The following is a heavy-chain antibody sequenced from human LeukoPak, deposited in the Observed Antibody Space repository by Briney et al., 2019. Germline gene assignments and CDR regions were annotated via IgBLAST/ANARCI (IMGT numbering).Heavy chain of an antibody. CDR1: GGSITSNSYY. J-gene: IGHJ4*02. CDR2: ITYSGST. Sequence: ASETLSLTCTVSGGSITSNSYYWGWIRQPPGKGLEWIGSITYSGSTYYNPSLKRRVTISIDTSKNQFSLKLSSVTAADTAVYYCARERREQLLPPYTRSVTYFDYWGQGTLVTVSS. D-gene: IGHD2-2*01. V-gene: IGHV4-39*07. CDR3: ARERREQLLPPYTRSVTYFDY.